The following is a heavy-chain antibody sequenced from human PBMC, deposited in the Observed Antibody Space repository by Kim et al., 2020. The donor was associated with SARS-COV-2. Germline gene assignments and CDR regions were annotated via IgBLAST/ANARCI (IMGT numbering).Heavy chain of an antibody. V-gene: IGHV3-15*01. Sequence: GGSLRLSCAAYGFTFSNAGMSWVRQAPGKGLEWVGRIKSKTDGGTTDYAAPVKGRFTISRDDSKNTLYLQMNSLKTEDTAVYYCTTVFCSSTSCRSNYFDYWGQGTLVTVSS. CDR2: IKSKTDGGTT. D-gene: IGHD2-2*01. CDR1: GFTFSNAG. CDR3: TTVFCSSTSCRSNYFDY. J-gene: IGHJ4*02.